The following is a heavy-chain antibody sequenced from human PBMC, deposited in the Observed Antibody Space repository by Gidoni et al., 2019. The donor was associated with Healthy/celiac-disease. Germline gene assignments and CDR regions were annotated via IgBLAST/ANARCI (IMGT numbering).Heavy chain of an antibody. V-gene: IGHV1-46*01. Sequence: QVQLVQSGAEVKNPGASVTVSCTASGYTFTSYYMHWVRQAPGQGLEWMGIINPSGDSTSYAQKFQVRVTMTRDTSTSTVYMELSSLRSEDTAVYYCARWGSSGRIRSLRHGWFDPWGQGTLVTVSS. CDR1: GYTFTSYY. CDR3: ARWGSSGRIRSLRHGWFDP. CDR2: INPSGDST. J-gene: IGHJ5*02. D-gene: IGHD3-16*01.